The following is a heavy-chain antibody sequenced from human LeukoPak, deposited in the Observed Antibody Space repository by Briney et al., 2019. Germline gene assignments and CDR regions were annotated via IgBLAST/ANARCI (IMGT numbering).Heavy chain of an antibody. CDR3: ARGVRGYCSSTSCYGYNWFDP. Sequence: ASVKVSCKASGYAFTGYYMHWVRQAPGQGLEWMGWINPNSGGTNYAQKFQGWVTMTRDTSISTAYMELSRLRSDDTAVYYCARGVRGYCSSTSCYGYNWFDPWGQGTLVTVSS. CDR1: GYAFTGYY. D-gene: IGHD2-2*01. CDR2: INPNSGGT. J-gene: IGHJ5*02. V-gene: IGHV1-2*04.